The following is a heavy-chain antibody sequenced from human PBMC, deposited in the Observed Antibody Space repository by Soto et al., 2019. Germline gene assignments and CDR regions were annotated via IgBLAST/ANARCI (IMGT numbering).Heavy chain of an antibody. D-gene: IGHD2-15*01. CDR1: GYTFTSYG. J-gene: IGHJ5*02. V-gene: IGHV1-18*01. Sequence: ASGKVSCKASGYTFTSYGISWVRQAPGQGLEWMGWISAYNGNTNYAQKLQGRVTMTTDTSTSTAYMELRSLRSDDTAVYYCARGYCSGGSCYGIDPWGQGTLVTVSS. CDR3: ARGYCSGGSCYGIDP. CDR2: ISAYNGNT.